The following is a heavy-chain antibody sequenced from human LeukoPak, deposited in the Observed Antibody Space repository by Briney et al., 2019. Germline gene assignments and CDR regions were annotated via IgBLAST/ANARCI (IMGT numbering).Heavy chain of an antibody. CDR1: GGSIASSGYY. V-gene: IGHV4-39*01. CDR3: ARIDSSGGNDY. CDR2: VYYSGTT. D-gene: IGHD3-22*01. Sequence: PWETLSLTCTVSGGSIASSGYYWSWVRQPPGKGLEWIATVYYSGTTYYNAPLKSRVTISVDTSKNQFSLKLSSVTAADTAVYYCARIDSSGGNDYWGQGTLVTVSS. J-gene: IGHJ4*02.